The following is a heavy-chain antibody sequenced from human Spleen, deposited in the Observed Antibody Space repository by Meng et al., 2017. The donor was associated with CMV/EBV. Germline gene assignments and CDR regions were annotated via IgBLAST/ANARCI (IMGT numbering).Heavy chain of an antibody. D-gene: IGHD2-8*01. Sequence: GESLKISCAASGFTFSSYEMNWVRQAPGKGLEWVSYISSSGSTIYYADSVKGRFTISRDNAKNSLYLQMNSLRAEETAVYYCARGTCTNGVCRNYYYGMDVWGQGTTVTVSS. J-gene: IGHJ6*02. CDR1: GFTFSSYE. V-gene: IGHV3-48*03. CDR3: ARGTCTNGVCRNYYYGMDV. CDR2: ISSSGSTI.